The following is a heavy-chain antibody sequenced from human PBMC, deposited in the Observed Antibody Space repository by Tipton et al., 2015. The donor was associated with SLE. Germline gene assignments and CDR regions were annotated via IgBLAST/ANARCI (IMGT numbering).Heavy chain of an antibody. D-gene: IGHD7-27*01. CDR1: GESFTGYY. Sequence: LTCAVYGESFTGYYWSWIRQPPGKGLEWIGEVTHSGSTNYTPSLKSRVTISVDTSKNHFSLRLTSVTAADTAVYYCARGTGANFGYFDLWGRGSLFTVSS. V-gene: IGHV4-34*01. CDR3: ARGTGANFGYFDL. J-gene: IGHJ2*01. CDR2: VTHSGST.